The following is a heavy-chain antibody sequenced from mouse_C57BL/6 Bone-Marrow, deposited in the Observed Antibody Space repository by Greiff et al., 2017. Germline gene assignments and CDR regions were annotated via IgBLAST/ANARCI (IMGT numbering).Heavy chain of an antibody. J-gene: IGHJ4*01. Sequence: EVKLMESGGGLVQPGGSLKLSCAASGFTFSDYYMYWVRQTPEQRLEWVAYISNGGGSTYYPATVKGRFTISRDNAKNTLYLQMSRLKSKDTAMYYCASPNYGSSYGYAMDYWGQGTSVTVSS. CDR2: ISNGGGST. V-gene: IGHV5-12*01. CDR1: GFTFSDYY. D-gene: IGHD1-1*01. CDR3: ASPNYGSSYGYAMDY.